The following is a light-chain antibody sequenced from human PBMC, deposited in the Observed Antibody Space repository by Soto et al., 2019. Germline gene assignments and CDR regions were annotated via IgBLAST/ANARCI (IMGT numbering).Light chain of an antibody. V-gene: IGKV3-15*01. Sequence: EIGMTQSPATLSVSPGARAPLSCRASQSININLAWYQQKPGQAPRLLIYGASTRATGLPARFSGSGSGTEFTLIISSLQSEDSAVYYCQQYDNWPITFGQGTRLEIK. CDR3: QQYDNWPIT. CDR1: QSININ. J-gene: IGKJ5*01. CDR2: GAS.